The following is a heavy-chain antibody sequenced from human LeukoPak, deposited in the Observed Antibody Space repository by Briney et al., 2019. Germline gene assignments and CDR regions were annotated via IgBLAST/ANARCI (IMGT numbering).Heavy chain of an antibody. D-gene: IGHD3-9*01. CDR3: ARGDILTGYYSPSYHYGMDV. Sequence: SETLSLTCTVSGGSISSYYWSWIRQPPGKGLEWIGYINYSGSTNYNPSLKSRVTISLDTSKNQFSLKLSSVTAADTAIYYCARGDILTGYYSPSYHYGMDVWGQGTTVTVSS. J-gene: IGHJ6*02. CDR1: GGSISSYY. V-gene: IGHV4-59*01. CDR2: INYSGST.